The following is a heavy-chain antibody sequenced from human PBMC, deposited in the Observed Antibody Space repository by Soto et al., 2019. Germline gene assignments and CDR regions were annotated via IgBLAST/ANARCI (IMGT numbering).Heavy chain of an antibody. J-gene: IGHJ4*02. V-gene: IGHV3-74*01. Sequence: GGSLRLSCAASGFTFSSYWLQWVRQAPGKGLVWVSRINGGGSSIDYADSVKGRFTISRDNAKNTLYLQMNSLRAEDTAVYYCARGLSGYYGLDYWGQGTLVTVSS. CDR1: GFTFSSYW. D-gene: IGHD5-12*01. CDR2: INGGGSSI. CDR3: ARGLSGYYGLDY.